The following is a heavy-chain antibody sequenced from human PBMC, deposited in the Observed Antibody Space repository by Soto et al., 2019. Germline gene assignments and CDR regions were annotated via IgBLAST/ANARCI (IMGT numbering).Heavy chain of an antibody. J-gene: IGHJ6*02. V-gene: IGHV1-46*01. CDR2: INPSGGST. CDR1: GYTFTSYY. Sequence: ASVKVSCKASGYTFTSYYMHWVRQAPGQGLEWMGIINPSGGSTSYAQKFQGRVTMTRDTSTSTVYMELSSLRSEDTAVHYCARDYYDSSGWGLGYYGMDVWGQGTTVTVSS. D-gene: IGHD3-22*01. CDR3: ARDYYDSSGWGLGYYGMDV.